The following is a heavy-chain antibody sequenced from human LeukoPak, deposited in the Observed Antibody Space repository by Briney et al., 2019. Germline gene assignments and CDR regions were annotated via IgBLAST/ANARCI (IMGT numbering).Heavy chain of an antibody. D-gene: IGHD6-19*01. Sequence: GASVKVSCKASGYIFTGHFIHWVRQTPGQGLEWLGCINPASDGTNSAQKFQGRVTMTRDTSTNTAYMELSSLSNDDTAIYFCARAIGVAGYFDYWGQGALVTVSS. CDR1: GYIFTGHF. CDR2: INPASDGT. J-gene: IGHJ4*02. CDR3: ARAIGVAGYFDY. V-gene: IGHV1-2*02.